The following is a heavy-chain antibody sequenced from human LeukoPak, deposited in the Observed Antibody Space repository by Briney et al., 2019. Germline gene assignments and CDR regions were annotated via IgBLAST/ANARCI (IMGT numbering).Heavy chain of an antibody. V-gene: IGHV3-11*01. CDR1: GFTFSDYY. Sequence: GGSLRLSCAASGFTFSDYYMSWFRQAPGKGLEWLSYISGDNGSIYYADSVRGRFTIARDNAKNSLYLQVNSLRGEDTAVYYCVRAYSRGYSDDFDYWGQGPLVTVSS. CDR3: VRAYSRGYSDDFDY. J-gene: IGHJ4*02. D-gene: IGHD6-25*01. CDR2: ISGDNGSI.